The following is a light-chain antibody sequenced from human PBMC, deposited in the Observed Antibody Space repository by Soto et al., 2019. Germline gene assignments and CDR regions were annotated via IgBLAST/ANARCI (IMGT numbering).Light chain of an antibody. CDR2: DVS. Sequence: QSALTQPASVSGSPGQSITISCTGTSSDVGNYNYVSWYQQHPGKAPKLIISDVSNRPSGVSNRFSGSKSGNTASLTISGLQAEDEAEYYCSSYTSSTPFVFGTGTKLTVL. V-gene: IGLV2-14*03. CDR1: SSDVGNYNY. J-gene: IGLJ1*01. CDR3: SSYTSSTPFV.